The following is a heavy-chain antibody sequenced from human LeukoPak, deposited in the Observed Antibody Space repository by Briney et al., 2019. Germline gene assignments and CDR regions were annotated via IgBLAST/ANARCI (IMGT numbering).Heavy chain of an antibody. CDR1: GFTVSSNY. CDR3: ASKWFCGGDCYYQIDF. CDR2: ISSDENNK. J-gene: IGHJ4*02. V-gene: IGHV3-30*03. Sequence: GGSLRLSCAATGFTVSSNYMSWVRQAPGKGLEWVALISSDENNKYHADSVRGRFTISRDNSKNTLFLQMNSLRPEDTAVYYCASKWFCGGDCYYQIDFWGQGTLVTVSS. D-gene: IGHD2-21*02.